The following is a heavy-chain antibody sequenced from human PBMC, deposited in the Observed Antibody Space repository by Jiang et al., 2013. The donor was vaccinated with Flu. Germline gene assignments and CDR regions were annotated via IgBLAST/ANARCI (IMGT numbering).Heavy chain of an antibody. CDR2: IYYSGST. CDR3: ARHPLEHSVRLFTFDP. CDR1: GGSISSSSYY. J-gene: IGHJ5*02. V-gene: IGHV4-39*01. Sequence: PGLVKPSETLSLTCTVSGGSISSSSYYWGWIRQPPGKGLEWIGSIYYSGSTYYNPSLKSRVTISVDTSKNQFSLKLSSVTAADTAVYYCARHPLEHSVRLFTFDPWGQGTLVTVSS. D-gene: IGHD3-3*01.